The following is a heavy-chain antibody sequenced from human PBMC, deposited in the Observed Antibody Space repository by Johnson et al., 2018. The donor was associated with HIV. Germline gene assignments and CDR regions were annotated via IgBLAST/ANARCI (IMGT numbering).Heavy chain of an antibody. V-gene: IGHV3-30*04. CDR3: ARDSSNSFRFEMYAFDI. CDR2: ISYDGSNK. D-gene: IGHD6-6*01. J-gene: IGHJ3*02. CDR1: GFTFSSYA. Sequence: QVQPVESGGGVVQPGRSLRLSCPDSGFTFSSYAMHWVRQAPGKGLEWVAVISYDGSNKYYADSVKGRFTISRDNSKNTLYLQMNSLRPEDTAVYYCARDSSNSFRFEMYAFDIWGQGTMVTVSS.